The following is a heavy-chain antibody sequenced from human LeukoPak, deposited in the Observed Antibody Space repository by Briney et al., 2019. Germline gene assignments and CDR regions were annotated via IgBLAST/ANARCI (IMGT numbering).Heavy chain of an antibody. D-gene: IGHD3-9*01. CDR1: GFTVSNYA. CDR3: AKWGDYDILTGYYDPDY. Sequence: PGGSLRLSCAASGFTVSNYAMYWVRQAPGKGLEWVSAICGRDDSTYYADSVKGRSTVSRDTSKNTLFLQMDSLRAEDTAVYYCAKWGDYDILTGYYDPDYWGQGTLVTVSS. J-gene: IGHJ4*02. V-gene: IGHV3-23*01. CDR2: ICGRDDST.